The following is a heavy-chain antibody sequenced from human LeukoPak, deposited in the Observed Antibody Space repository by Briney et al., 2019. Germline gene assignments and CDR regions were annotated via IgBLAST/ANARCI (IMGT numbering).Heavy chain of an antibody. V-gene: IGHV1-69*13. CDR3: ARGDSMAAAASKTIYYYQHGMDV. J-gene: IGHJ6*02. CDR2: IIPIFGTV. CDR1: GGIFSSYS. Sequence: SVKVSCKASGGIFSSYSISWVRQAPGQGLEWMGGIIPIFGTVNYPQKFQGRVTITADESTITAYMELSSLRSEDTAVYYCARGDSMAAAASKTIYYYQHGMDVWGQGTTVTVSS. D-gene: IGHD6-25*01.